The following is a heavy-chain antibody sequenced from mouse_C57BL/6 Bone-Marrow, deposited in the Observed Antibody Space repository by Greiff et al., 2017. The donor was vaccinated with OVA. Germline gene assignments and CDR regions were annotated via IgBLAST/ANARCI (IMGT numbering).Heavy chain of an antibody. J-gene: IGHJ2*01. CDR1: GFTFTSYW. CDR3: ASLCAPAHFAY. D-gene: IGHD6-5*01. Sequence: QVQLQQPGAELVRPGSSVKLSCKASGFTFTSYWMHWVKQRPIQGLEWIGHIYPSDGETHYNQKFKDKATLTVDKSSSTAYMQLSSLTSEDSAVYYCASLCAPAHFAYWGQGTPLTVSA. CDR2: IYPSDGET. V-gene: IGHV1-52*01.